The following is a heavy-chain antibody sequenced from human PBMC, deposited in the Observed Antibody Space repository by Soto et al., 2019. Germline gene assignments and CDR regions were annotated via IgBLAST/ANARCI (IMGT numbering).Heavy chain of an antibody. CDR2: IIPIFGTA. Sequence: GASVKVSCKASGGTFSSYAISWVRQAPGQGLEWMGGIIPIFGTANYAQKFQGRVTITADESTSTAYMELSSLRSEDTAVYHCARDGENGYSSSWYSGRTNYYYHGMDVGGQGTTVTVS. CDR3: ARDGENGYSSSWYSGRTNYYYHGMDV. CDR1: GGTFSSYA. D-gene: IGHD6-13*01. J-gene: IGHJ6*02. V-gene: IGHV1-69*13.